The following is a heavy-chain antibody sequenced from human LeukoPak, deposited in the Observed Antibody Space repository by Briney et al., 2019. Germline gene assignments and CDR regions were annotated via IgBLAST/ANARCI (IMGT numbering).Heavy chain of an antibody. CDR1: GGTISNYY. D-gene: IGHD6-19*01. J-gene: IGHJ6*02. V-gene: IGHV4-59*01. Sequence: SETLSLTCTVSGGTISNYYWRWIRQPPGKGLEWIGYIYYSGSTNYNPSLKSRVTISVDTSKNQFSLKLSSVTAADTAVYYCARGIAVAGTSGYYYGMDVWGQGTTVTVSS. CDR3: ARGIAVAGTSGYYYGMDV. CDR2: IYYSGST.